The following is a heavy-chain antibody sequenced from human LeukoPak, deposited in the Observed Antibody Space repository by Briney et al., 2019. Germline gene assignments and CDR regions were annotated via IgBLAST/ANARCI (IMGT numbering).Heavy chain of an antibody. CDR2: ISIYNGNT. J-gene: IGHJ5*02. CDR3: ARITYDFWSGYYMPDDP. V-gene: IGHV1-18*01. CDR1: GYTFTNYG. Sequence: ASVKVSCKASGYTFTNYGISWVRQAPGQGLEWTGWISIYNGNTDYAQKLRGRVTMTTDTSTSTAYMELRSLRSDDTAVYYCARITYDFWSGYYMPDDPWGQGTLVTVSS. D-gene: IGHD3-3*01.